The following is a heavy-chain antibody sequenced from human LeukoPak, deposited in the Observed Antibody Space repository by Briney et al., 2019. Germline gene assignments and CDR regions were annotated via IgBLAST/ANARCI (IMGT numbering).Heavy chain of an antibody. V-gene: IGHV1-46*01. CDR2: INPSGGST. J-gene: IGHJ3*02. CDR1: GYTFTSYY. D-gene: IGHD7-27*01. CDR3: ARVSDPLGAFDI. Sequence: ASVKVSCKASGYTFTSYYMHWVRQAPGQGLEWMGIINPSGGSTSYAQKFQGRVTMTRDTSISTAYMELSRLRSDDTAVYYCARVSDPLGAFDIWGQGTMVTVSS.